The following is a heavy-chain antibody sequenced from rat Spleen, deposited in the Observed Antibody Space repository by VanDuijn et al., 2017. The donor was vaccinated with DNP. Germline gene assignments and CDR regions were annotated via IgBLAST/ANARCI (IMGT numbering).Heavy chain of an antibody. J-gene: IGHJ2*01. CDR3: TKDAFDY. V-gene: IGHV5-22*01. Sequence: EVQLVESGGGLVQPGNSLKLSCAASGFTFSDYAMAWVRQSPKKGLEWVASISFEGTRTYYGDSVKGRFTISRDNANRTLYLQMSSLRSEDTATYYCTKDAFDYWGQGVMVTVSS. CDR2: ISFEGTRT. CDR1: GFTFSDYA.